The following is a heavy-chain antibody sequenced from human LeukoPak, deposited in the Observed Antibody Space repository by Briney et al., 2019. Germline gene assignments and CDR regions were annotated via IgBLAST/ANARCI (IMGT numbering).Heavy chain of an antibody. CDR1: GFTFSSHW. D-gene: IGHD6-13*01. V-gene: IGHV3-74*03. CDR2: INSDGSST. J-gene: IGHJ4*02. Sequence: GSLRLSCEASGFTFSSHWMHWVRQAPGKGLVWVSRINSDGSSTTYADSVKGRFTISRDNAKNTLYLQMNSLRAEDTAVYYCARGGQQLVLGSTTDYWGQGTLVTVSS. CDR3: ARGGQQLVLGSTTDY.